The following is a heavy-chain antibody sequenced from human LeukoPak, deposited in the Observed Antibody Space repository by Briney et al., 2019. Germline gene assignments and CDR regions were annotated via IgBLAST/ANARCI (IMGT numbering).Heavy chain of an antibody. V-gene: IGHV3-23*01. CDR3: AKGSEYCSSTRCVSHAFHI. CDR2: ISGSGDNT. Sequence: PGGSLRLSCAASGFTFSSYAMDWVRQAPGKGLEWVSAISGSGDNTYYADSVKGRFTISRDNSKNTLYLQMNSLRAEDTAVYFCAKGSEYCSSTRCVSHAFHIWGQGTMVTVSS. D-gene: IGHD2-2*01. J-gene: IGHJ3*02. CDR1: GFTFSSYA.